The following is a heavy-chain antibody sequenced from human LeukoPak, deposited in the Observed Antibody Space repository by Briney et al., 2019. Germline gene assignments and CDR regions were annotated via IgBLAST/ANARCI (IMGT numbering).Heavy chain of an antibody. V-gene: IGHV3-30*02. D-gene: IGHD5-24*01. J-gene: IGHJ4*02. CDR2: IRYDGSNK. CDR1: GFTFSNYG. Sequence: GGSLRLSCAASGFTFSNYGMHWVRQAPGKGLEWVAFIRYDGSNKYYADSVKGRFTISRDNSKNTLYLQMNSLRAEDTAVYYCAKDRAYGYNYYFDYWGQGTLVTVSS. CDR3: AKDRAYGYNYYFDY.